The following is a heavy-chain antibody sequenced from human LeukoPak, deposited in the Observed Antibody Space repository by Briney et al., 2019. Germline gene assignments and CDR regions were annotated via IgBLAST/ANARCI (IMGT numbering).Heavy chain of an antibody. D-gene: IGHD4-17*01. J-gene: IGHJ4*02. CDR3: ARHTDYGDALDY. CDR1: GGSISSYY. V-gene: IGHV4-59*08. CDR2: IYYSGST. Sequence: PSETLSLTCTVSGGSISSYYWSWIRQPPGKGLEWIGYIYYSGSTNYNPSLKSRVTISVDTSKKQLSLKLSSVTAADTAVYYCARHTDYGDALDYWGQGTLVTVSS.